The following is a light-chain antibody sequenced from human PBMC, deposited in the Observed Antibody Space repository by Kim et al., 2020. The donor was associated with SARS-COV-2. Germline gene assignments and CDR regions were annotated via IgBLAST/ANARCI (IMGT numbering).Light chain of an antibody. CDR2: DAS. J-gene: IGKJ5*01. CDR1: QSVSSC. V-gene: IGKV3-11*01. CDR3: QQRSNWPPIT. Sequence: SPGERAPPSCRTSQSVSSCLAWYQQKPGQAPRLLIYDASNRATGIPARFSGSRSGTDFTLTISSLEPEDFAVYYCQQRSNWPPITFGQGTRLEIK.